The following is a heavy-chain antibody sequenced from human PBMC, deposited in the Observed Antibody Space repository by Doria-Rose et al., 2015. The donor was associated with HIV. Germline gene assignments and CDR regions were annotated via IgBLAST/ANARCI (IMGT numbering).Heavy chain of an antibody. CDR1: GVSLSSPGMG. CDR3: ARIKSSRWYHKYYFDF. Sequence: QVTLKESGPVLVKPTETLTLTCTVSGVSLSSPGMGASWIRQPPGKALEWLANIFSDDERSYKTSLKCRLTISRGTSKSQVVLTMTDMDPVDTATYYCARIKSSRWYHKYYFDFWGQGTLVIVSA. CDR2: IFSDDER. J-gene: IGHJ4*02. V-gene: IGHV2-26*01. D-gene: IGHD6-13*01.